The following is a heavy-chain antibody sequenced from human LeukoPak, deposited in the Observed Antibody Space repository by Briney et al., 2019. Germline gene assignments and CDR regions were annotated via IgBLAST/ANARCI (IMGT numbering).Heavy chain of an antibody. CDR2: ISGSSSYI. Sequence: GGSLRLSCAASGFSFSSYSMNWVRLAPGKGLEWVSSISGSSSYIYYADSVQGRFTISRDNAKNSLYLQMNSLRAEDTAVYYCARAGSGRAPFGYWGQGTLVTVSS. CDR3: ARAGSGRAPFGY. D-gene: IGHD2-15*01. CDR1: GFSFSSYS. J-gene: IGHJ4*02. V-gene: IGHV3-21*01.